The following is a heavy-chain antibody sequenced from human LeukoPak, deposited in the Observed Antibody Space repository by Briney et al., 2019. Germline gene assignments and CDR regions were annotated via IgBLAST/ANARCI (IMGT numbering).Heavy chain of an antibody. CDR2: IWYDGSNK. Sequence: PGGSVRLSCAASGFTFSSYGMHWVRQAPGKGLEWVAVIWYDGSNKYYADSVKGRFTISRDNSKNTLYLQMNSLRAEDTAVYYCARDPPPSITMVRGVIMNPLYGMDVWGKGTTVTVSS. V-gene: IGHV3-33*01. J-gene: IGHJ6*04. D-gene: IGHD3-10*01. CDR3: ARDPPPSITMVRGVIMNPLYGMDV. CDR1: GFTFSSYG.